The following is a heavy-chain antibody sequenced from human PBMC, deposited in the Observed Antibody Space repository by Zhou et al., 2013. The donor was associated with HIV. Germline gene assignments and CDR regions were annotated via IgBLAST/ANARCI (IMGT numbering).Heavy chain of an antibody. CDR3: ARDPHYYDSSGYQGWFDP. V-gene: IGHV1-69*05. CDR1: GGTFSSYA. Sequence: QVQLVQSGAEVKKPGSSVKVSCKASGGTFSSYAISWVRQAPGQGLEWMGGIIPIFGTANYAQKFQGRVTITTDESTSTAYMELSSLRSEDTAVYYCARDPHYYDSSGYQGWFDPWGQGTLVTVSS. CDR2: IIPIFGTA. J-gene: IGHJ5*02. D-gene: IGHD3-22*01.